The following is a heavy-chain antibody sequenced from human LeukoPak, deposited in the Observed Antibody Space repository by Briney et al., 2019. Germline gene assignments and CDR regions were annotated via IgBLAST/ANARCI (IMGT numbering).Heavy chain of an antibody. V-gene: IGHV1-2*06. D-gene: IGHD5-18*01. CDR1: GYTFTDSY. CDR3: ATPARGYSYGYGLNYYYMDV. J-gene: IGHJ6*03. Sequence: ASVKVSCKASGYTFTDSYMHWVRQAPGQGLEWMGRINPNSGGTYYAQNFQDRVTMTRDTSTSTVYMELSSLRSEDTAVYYCATPARGYSYGYGLNYYYMDVWGKGTTVTVSS. CDR2: INPNSGGT.